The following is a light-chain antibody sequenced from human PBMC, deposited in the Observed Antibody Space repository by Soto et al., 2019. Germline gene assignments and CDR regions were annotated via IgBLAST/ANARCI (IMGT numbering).Light chain of an antibody. Sequence: EIVLTQSPGTLSLSPGERATLSCRARQSVTSSYLAWYQLKPGQAPRLVIYGASSRATGIPDRFSGSGSGTDFTLTISRLEPEDFAVYSCQQYSSSPWTFGQGTKVEIK. CDR2: GAS. J-gene: IGKJ1*01. V-gene: IGKV3-20*01. CDR3: QQYSSSPWT. CDR1: QSVTSSY.